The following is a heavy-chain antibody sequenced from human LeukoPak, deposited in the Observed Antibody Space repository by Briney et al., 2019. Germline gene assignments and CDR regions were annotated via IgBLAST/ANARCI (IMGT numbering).Heavy chain of an antibody. V-gene: IGHV1-2*02. CDR1: GYTFTSYG. Sequence: GASVKVSCKASGYTFTSYGISWVRQAPGQGLEWMGWINPNSGGTNYAQKFQGRVTMTRDTSISTAYMDLSRLRSDDTAVYYCARAYYTGPLDYWGQGTLVTVSS. CDR2: INPNSGGT. J-gene: IGHJ4*02. CDR3: ARAYYTGPLDY. D-gene: IGHD1-26*01.